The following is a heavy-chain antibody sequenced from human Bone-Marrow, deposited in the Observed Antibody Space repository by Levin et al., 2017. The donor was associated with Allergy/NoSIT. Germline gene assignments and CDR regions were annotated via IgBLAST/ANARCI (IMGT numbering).Heavy chain of an antibody. CDR2: IKYDGREK. D-gene: IGHD3-22*01. V-gene: IGHV3-7*04. CDR3: TRVYDSSGYYSGVGAFDI. CDR1: VFTFDSYW. Sequence: GGSLRLSCEASVFTFDSYWMSWVRRAPGKGLEWVANIKYDGREKYYMESVKGRFTISRDNAKSSLFLQMNSLRAEDTAVYYCTRVYDSSGYYSGVGAFDIWGQGTMVTVSS. J-gene: IGHJ3*02.